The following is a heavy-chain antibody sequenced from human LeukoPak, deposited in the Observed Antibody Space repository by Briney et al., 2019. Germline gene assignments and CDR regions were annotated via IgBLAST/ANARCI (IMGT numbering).Heavy chain of an antibody. J-gene: IGHJ4*02. V-gene: IGHV4-59*01. CDR2: INSSGST. CDR1: GGSISSYY. CDR3: ARSELLWFGGVNSGFDY. D-gene: IGHD3-10*01. Sequence: SETLSLTCTVSGGSISSYYWSWIRQPPGRGLECIWDINSSGSTNYNPSVKSRFTISVDTSKNQFYLKMSSVTAADTAVYYCARSELLWFGGVNSGFDYWGQGTLVTVSS.